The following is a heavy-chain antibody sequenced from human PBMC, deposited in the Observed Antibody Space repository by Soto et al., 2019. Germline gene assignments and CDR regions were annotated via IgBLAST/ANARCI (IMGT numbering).Heavy chain of an antibody. J-gene: IGHJ4*02. D-gene: IGHD1-26*01. CDR1: GGTFSSYT. V-gene: IGHV1-69*02. CDR2: IIPILGIA. CDR3: TTSHTRGSYHFDY. Sequence: SVKVSCKASGGTFSSYTITWVRQAPGQGLEWMGRIIPILGIANYAQKFQGRVTMTEDTSTDTAYMELSSLRSEDTALYYCTTSHTRGSYHFDYWGQGTKVTVSS.